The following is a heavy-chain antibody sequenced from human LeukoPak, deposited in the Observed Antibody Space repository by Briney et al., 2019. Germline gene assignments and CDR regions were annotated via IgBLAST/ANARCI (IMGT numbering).Heavy chain of an antibody. CDR3: ARGNPWYMDV. CDR2: IRYDGSNK. CDR1: GFTFSSYG. J-gene: IGHJ6*03. V-gene: IGHV3-30*02. Sequence: PGGSLRLSCAASGFTFSSYGMHRVRQAPGKGLEWVAFIRYDGSNKYYADSVKGRFTISRDNSKNTLYLQMNSLRAEDTAVYYCARGNPWYMDVWGKGTTVTVSS.